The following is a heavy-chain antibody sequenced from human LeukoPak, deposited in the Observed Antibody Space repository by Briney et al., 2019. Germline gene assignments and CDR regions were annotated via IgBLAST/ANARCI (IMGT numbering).Heavy chain of an antibody. CDR3: AKETSFQYYYHMDV. CDR2: INGGGDNT. D-gene: IGHD2-2*01. Sequence: GGSLRLSCTASGFTFSIYAMNWVRQAPGKGLEWVSGINGGGDNTYHADSGKGRFTISRDNPKNTMFLQMNSLRAEDTAVYYCAKETSFQYYYHMDVWGKGPTLTVSS. J-gene: IGHJ6*03. CDR1: GFTFSIYA. V-gene: IGHV3-23*01.